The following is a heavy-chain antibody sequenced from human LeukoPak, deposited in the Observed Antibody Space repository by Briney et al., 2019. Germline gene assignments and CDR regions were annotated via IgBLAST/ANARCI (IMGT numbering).Heavy chain of an antibody. J-gene: IGHJ4*02. CDR2: IYPGDSDT. Sequence: GESLKISCKGSGYSFTSYWIGWVRQMPGKGLEWMGIIYPGDSDTRYSPPFQGQVTISADKSISTAYLQWSSLKASDTAMYYCARRGSRGVWSRGNYFDYWGQGTLVTVSS. V-gene: IGHV5-51*01. CDR3: ARRGSRGVWSRGNYFDY. CDR1: GYSFTSYW. D-gene: IGHD3-10*01.